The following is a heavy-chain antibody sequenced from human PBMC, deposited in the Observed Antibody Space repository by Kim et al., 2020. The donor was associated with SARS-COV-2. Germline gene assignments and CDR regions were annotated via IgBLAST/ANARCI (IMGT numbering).Heavy chain of an antibody. Sequence: SETLSLTCAVYGGSFSGYYWSWIRQPPGKGLEWIGEINHSGSTNYNPSLKSRVTISVDTSKNQFSLKLSSVTAADTAVYYCARGAQLGVVIGYLYWGQGTLVTVSS. CDR2: INHSGST. J-gene: IGHJ4*02. D-gene: IGHD3-3*01. CDR1: GGSFSGYY. V-gene: IGHV4-34*01. CDR3: ARGAQLGVVIGYLY.